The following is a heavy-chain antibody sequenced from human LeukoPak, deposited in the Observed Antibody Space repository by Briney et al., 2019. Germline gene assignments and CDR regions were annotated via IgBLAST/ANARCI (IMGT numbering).Heavy chain of an antibody. CDR1: GFTFSSYA. V-gene: IGHV3-23*01. CDR3: AKDYYYDSSGLFDY. Sequence: GGSLRLSCAASGFTFSSYAMSWVRQAPGKGLEWVSAISGSGGSTYYADSVKGRFTISRDNSKNTLYLQMKSLRAEDTAVYYCAKDYYYDSSGLFDYWGQGTLVTVSS. CDR2: ISGSGGST. J-gene: IGHJ4*02. D-gene: IGHD3-22*01.